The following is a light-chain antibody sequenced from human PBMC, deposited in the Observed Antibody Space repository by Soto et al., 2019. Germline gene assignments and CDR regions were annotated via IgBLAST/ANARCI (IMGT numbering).Light chain of an antibody. CDR1: QSVSSRF. CDR3: QQYESSRT. V-gene: IGKV3-20*01. CDR2: GAS. J-gene: IGKJ1*01. Sequence: EIVLTQSPGTLSLSPGERATLSCRASQSVSSRFLAWYQQKPGQAPKVLIYGASTRATGIPDRFSGSGSGTDFTLTIRRLEPEDFAVYYCQQYESSRTFGQGTKVEMK.